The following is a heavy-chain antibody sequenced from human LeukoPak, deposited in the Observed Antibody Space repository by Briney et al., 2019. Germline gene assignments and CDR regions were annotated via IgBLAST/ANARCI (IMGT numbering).Heavy chain of an antibody. CDR2: ISSSSSYI. CDR1: GFTFSSYG. J-gene: IGHJ4*02. D-gene: IGHD4-11*01. Sequence: GRSLRLSCAASGFTFSSYGMHWVRQAPGKGLEWVSSISSSSSYIYYADSVKGRFTISRDNAKNSLYLQMNSLRAEDTAVYYCARGRTTRYYFDYWGQGTLVTVSS. CDR3: ARGRTTRYYFDY. V-gene: IGHV3-21*01.